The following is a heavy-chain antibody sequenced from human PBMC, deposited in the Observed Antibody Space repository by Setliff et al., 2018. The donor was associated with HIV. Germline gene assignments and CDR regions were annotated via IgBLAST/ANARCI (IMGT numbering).Heavy chain of an antibody. J-gene: IGHJ3*02. Sequence: GGSLRLSCVTSGFTFSDYWMTWVRQAPGRGLEWVANIKQDGSEKYYVDSVKGRFTISRDNAKNSLYLQMNSLRAEDTAVYCCGRYSSSTDAFDIWGQGTMVTVSS. D-gene: IGHD6-6*01. V-gene: IGHV3-7*01. CDR1: GFTFSDYW. CDR3: GRYSSSTDAFDI. CDR2: IKQDGSEK.